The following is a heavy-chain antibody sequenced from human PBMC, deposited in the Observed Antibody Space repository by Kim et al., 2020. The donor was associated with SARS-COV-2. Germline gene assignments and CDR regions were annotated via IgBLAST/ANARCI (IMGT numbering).Heavy chain of an antibody. J-gene: IGHJ4*02. CDR1: GFTFGRYW. CDR3: ARNSGWAFDY. CDR2: IKQDESAK. V-gene: IGHV3-7*01. Sequence: GGSLRLSCAASGFTFGRYWMNWVRQAPGKGLEWVASIKQDESAKYYVDSVKGRFTISRDNAKNSLYLQMNSLRTEDTAVYYCARNSGWAFDYWGQGTLV. D-gene: IGHD6-19*01.